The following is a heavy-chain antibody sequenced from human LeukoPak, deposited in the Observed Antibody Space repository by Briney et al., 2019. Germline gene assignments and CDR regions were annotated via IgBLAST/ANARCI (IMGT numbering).Heavy chain of an antibody. CDR1: GGTFSSYA. J-gene: IGHJ6*03. CDR2: IIPIFGTA. Sequence: SVKVSCKASGGTFSSYAINWVRQAPGQGLEWMGGIIPIFGTANYAQKFQGRVTITTDESTSTAYMELSSLRSEDTAVYYCARGSGGYDSLWHYHYYYMDVWGKGTTVTVSS. D-gene: IGHD5-12*01. V-gene: IGHV1-69*05. CDR3: ARGSGGYDSLWHYHYYYMDV.